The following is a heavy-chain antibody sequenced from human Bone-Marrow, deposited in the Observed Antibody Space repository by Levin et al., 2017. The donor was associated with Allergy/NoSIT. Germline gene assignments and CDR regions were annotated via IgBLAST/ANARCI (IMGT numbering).Heavy chain of an antibody. CDR3: ARDQWMGSSSGGYYYYGMDV. CDR2: IYYSGST. CDR1: GGSISSYY. D-gene: IGHD6-6*01. Sequence: TSETLSLTCTVSGGSISSYYWSWIRQPPGKGLEWIGYIYYSGSTNYNPSLKSRVTISVDTSKNQFSLKLSSVTAADTAVYYCARDQWMGSSSGGYYYYGMDVWGQGTTVTVSS. J-gene: IGHJ6*02. V-gene: IGHV4-59*01.